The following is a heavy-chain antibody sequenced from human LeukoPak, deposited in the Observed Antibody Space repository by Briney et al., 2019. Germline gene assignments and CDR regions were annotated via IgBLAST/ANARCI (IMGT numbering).Heavy chain of an antibody. J-gene: IGHJ4*02. CDR2: IYYSGST. V-gene: IGHV4-31*03. CDR3: ARANYDSSGYYHNTFDY. D-gene: IGHD3-22*01. CDR1: GGSISSGGYY. Sequence: SETLPLTCTVSGGSISSGGYYWSWIRQHPGKGLEWIGYIYYSGSTYYNPSLKSRVTISVDTSKNQFSLKLSSVTAADTAVYYCARANYDSSGYYHNTFDYWGQGTLVTVSS.